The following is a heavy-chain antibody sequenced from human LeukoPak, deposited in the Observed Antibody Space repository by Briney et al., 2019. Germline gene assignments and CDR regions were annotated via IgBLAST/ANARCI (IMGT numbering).Heavy chain of an antibody. Sequence: GGSLRLSCAASGFTVSSNYMSWVRQAPGKGLEWVSVIYSGGSTYYADSVKGRFTISRDNSKNTLYLQMNSLSAEDTAVYYCARDRRESGYYGMDVWGQGTTVTVSS. V-gene: IGHV3-66*01. CDR3: ARDRRESGYYGMDV. J-gene: IGHJ6*02. CDR1: GFTVSSNY. D-gene: IGHD3-10*01. CDR2: IYSGGST.